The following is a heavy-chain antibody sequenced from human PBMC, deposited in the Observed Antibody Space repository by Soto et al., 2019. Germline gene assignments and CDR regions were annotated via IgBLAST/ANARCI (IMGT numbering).Heavy chain of an antibody. CDR3: ARGRQLWTEHYYYYGMDV. D-gene: IGHD5-18*01. CDR2: INHSGST. Sequence: TLSLTCAVYGGSFSGYYWSWIRQPPGKGLEWIGEINHSGSTNYNPSLKSRVTISVDTSKNQFSLKLSSVTAADTAVYYCARGRQLWTEHYYYYGMDVWGQGTKVTVSS. CDR1: GGSFSGYY. V-gene: IGHV4-34*01. J-gene: IGHJ6*02.